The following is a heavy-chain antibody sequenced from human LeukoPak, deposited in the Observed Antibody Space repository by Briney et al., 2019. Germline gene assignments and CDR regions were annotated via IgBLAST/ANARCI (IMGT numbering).Heavy chain of an antibody. CDR1: GFTFSSYA. Sequence: GGSLRLSCAASGFTFSSYAMSWVRQAPGKGLEWISAISGSGGSTYYADSVKGRFTISRDNSKNTLYLQMNSLRAEDTAVYYCAKDRDSSSWGASAFDIWGQGTMVTVSS. V-gene: IGHV3-23*01. CDR2: ISGSGGST. D-gene: IGHD6-13*01. J-gene: IGHJ3*02. CDR3: AKDRDSSSWGASAFDI.